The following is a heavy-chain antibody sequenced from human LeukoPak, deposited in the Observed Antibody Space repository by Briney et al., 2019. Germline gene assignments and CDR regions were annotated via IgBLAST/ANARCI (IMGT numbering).Heavy chain of an antibody. CDR3: ARDMVHGRVYYYYYYMDV. D-gene: IGHD2-15*01. V-gene: IGHV3-30-3*01. CDR2: ISYDGSNK. J-gene: IGHJ6*03. CDR1: GFTFSSYA. Sequence: PGGSLRLSCAASGFTFSSYAMHWVRQAPGKGLEWVAVISYDGSNKYYADSVKGRFTISRDNSKNTLYLQMNSLRAEDTAVYYCARDMVHGRVYYYYYYMDVWGKGTTVTVSS.